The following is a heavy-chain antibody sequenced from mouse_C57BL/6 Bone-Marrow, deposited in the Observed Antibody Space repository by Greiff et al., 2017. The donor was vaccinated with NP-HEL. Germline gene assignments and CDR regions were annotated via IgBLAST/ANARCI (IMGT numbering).Heavy chain of an antibody. CDR2: ISSGSSTI. CDR1: GFTFSDYG. CDR3: ARYYGNWYFDV. D-gene: IGHD1-1*01. J-gene: IGHJ1*03. V-gene: IGHV5-17*01. Sequence: EVQLVESGGGLVKPGGSLKLSCAASGFTFSDYGMHWVRQAPEKGLEWVAYISSGSSTIYYADTVKGRFTISRDNAKNNLFLQMTSLRSEDTAMYYCARYYGNWYFDVWGTGTTVTVSS.